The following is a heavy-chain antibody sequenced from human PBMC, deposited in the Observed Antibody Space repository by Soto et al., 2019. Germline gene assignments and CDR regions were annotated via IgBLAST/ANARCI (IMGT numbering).Heavy chain of an antibody. D-gene: IGHD2-21*01. CDR1: GYTFTSYY. J-gene: IGHJ5*02. CDR3: AGGPLTYCGGDCLLTFDP. Sequence: QVQLVQSGAEVKKPGASVKVSCKASGYTFTSYYMHWVRQAPGQGLEWMGIINPSGGSTSYAQKFQGRVTMTRDTSTSTVYMELSSLRSEDTAVYYCAGGPLTYCGGDCLLTFDPWGQGTLVTVSS. V-gene: IGHV1-46*01. CDR2: INPSGGST.